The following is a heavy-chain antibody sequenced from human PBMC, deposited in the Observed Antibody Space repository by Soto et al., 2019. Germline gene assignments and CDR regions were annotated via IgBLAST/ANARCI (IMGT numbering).Heavy chain of an antibody. V-gene: IGHV4-31*03. J-gene: IGHJ6*02. CDR2: IYYSGST. CDR1: GGSISSGGYY. CDR3: ARERGITIFGVDTGGMDV. D-gene: IGHD3-3*01. Sequence: SETLSLTCTVSGGSISSGGYYWSWIRQHPGKGLEWIGYIYYSGSTYYNPSLKSRVTISVDTSKNQCSLKLSSVTAADTAVYYCARERGITIFGVDTGGMDVWGQGTTVTVS.